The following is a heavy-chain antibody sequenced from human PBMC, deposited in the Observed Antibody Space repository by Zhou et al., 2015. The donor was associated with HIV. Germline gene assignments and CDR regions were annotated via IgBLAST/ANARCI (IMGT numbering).Heavy chain of an antibody. D-gene: IGHD1/OR15-1a*01. Sequence: QVQLVQSGPEVKTPGASVTVSCKASGYTFTSHGLSWVRQAPGQGLEWMGWISVYNGDTRSAPKLQGRLTMTTDITTSTAYMELRSLRSDDTAVYYCARDVNIYGMDVWGQGTTVTVSS. CDR3: ARDVNIYGMDV. J-gene: IGHJ6*02. CDR2: ISVYNGDT. CDR1: GYTFTSHG. V-gene: IGHV1-18*01.